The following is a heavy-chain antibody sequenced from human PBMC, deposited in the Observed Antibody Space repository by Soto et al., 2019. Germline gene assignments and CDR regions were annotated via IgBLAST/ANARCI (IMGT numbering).Heavy chain of an antibody. CDR1: GFTFSSYE. D-gene: IGHD2-21*01. Sequence: SCAASGFTFSSYEMNWVRKAPGKGLEWVSYISSSGSTIYYADSVKGRFTISRDNAKNSLYLQMNSLRAEDTAVYYCARGGVVRILWCDVWGQGTTVTVSS. CDR3: ARGGVVRILWCDV. J-gene: IGHJ6*02. CDR2: ISSSGSTI. V-gene: IGHV3-48*03.